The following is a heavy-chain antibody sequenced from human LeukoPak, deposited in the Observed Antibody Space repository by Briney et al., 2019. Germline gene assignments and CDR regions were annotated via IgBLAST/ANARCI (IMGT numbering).Heavy chain of an antibody. CDR2: INWNGGST. CDR3: ARVRSGGWYDPVDY. Sequence: GRSLRLSCAASGFTFDGYGMDWVRQIPGKGLEWVSAINWNGGSTGYADSVKGRFTISRDNAKNSLYLQMNSLRAEDTALYYCARVRSGGWYDPVDYWGQGTLVTVSS. J-gene: IGHJ4*02. CDR1: GFTFDGYG. V-gene: IGHV3-20*04. D-gene: IGHD6-19*01.